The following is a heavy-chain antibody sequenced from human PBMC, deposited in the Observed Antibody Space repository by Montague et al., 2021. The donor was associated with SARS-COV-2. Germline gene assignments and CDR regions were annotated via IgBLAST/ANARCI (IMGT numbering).Heavy chain of an antibody. CDR3: ARDGVMVTASRGLDI. CDR2: ISPDGSST. D-gene: IGHD2-21*02. Sequence: SLRLSCAASGFTFSSYWMHWVRQAPGQGLVWVSRISPDGSSTSYADSVKGRFTISRDNAKNTLYLQMNSLRAEDTAMYYCARDGVMVTASRGLDIWGRGTMVTVSS. V-gene: IGHV3-74*01. J-gene: IGHJ3*02. CDR1: GFTFSSYW.